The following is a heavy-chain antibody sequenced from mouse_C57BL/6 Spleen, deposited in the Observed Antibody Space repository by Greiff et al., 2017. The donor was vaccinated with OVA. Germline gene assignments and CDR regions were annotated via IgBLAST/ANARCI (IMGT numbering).Heavy chain of an antibody. Sequence: VQLQQSGTVLARPGASVKMSCKTSGYTFTSYWMHWVKQRPGQGLEWIGAIYPGDSDTSYNQKFKGKAKLTAVTSASTAYMALSSLTNEDSAVYYWTRKGAYYYVSSPYWYFDVWGTGTTVTVSS. CDR1: GYTFTSYW. D-gene: IGHD1-1*01. CDR3: TRKGAYYYVSSPYWYFDV. CDR2: IYPGDSDT. V-gene: IGHV1-5*01. J-gene: IGHJ1*03.